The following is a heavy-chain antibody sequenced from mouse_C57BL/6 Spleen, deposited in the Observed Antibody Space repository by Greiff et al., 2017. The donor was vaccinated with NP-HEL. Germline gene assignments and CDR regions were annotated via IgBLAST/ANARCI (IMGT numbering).Heavy chain of an antibody. CDR1: GFTFSDYY. CDR2: INYDGSST. V-gene: IGHV5-16*01. CDR3: ARERITPWYFDV. J-gene: IGHJ1*03. D-gene: IGHD1-1*01. Sequence: EVMLVESEGGLVQPGSSMKLSCTASGFTFSDYYMAWVRQVPEKGLEWVANINYDGSSTYYLDSLKSRFIISRDNAKNILYLQMSSLKSEDTATYYCARERITPWYFDVWGTGTTVTVSS.